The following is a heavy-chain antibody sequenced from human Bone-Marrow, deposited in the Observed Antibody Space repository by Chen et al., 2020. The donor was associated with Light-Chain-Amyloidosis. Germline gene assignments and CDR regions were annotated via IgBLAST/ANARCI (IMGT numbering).Heavy chain of an antibody. D-gene: IGHD3-10*01. CDR1: GFTFDDYV. J-gene: IGHJ3*02. CDR3: AKDFHFGSGTSHGALDI. CDR2: ISWNSDEI. V-gene: IGHV3-9*01. Sequence: EVQLVESGGDLVQPGRSLRLSCIASGFTFDDYVMHWVRQVPGKGLEWVSVISWNSDEIGYADSVKGRFIISRDNAKNSLDLQMNSLRVEDTALYYCAKDFHFGSGTSHGALDIWGRGTMVTVSS.